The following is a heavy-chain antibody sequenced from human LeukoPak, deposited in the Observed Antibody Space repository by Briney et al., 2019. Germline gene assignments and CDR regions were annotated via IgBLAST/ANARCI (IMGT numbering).Heavy chain of an antibody. J-gene: IGHJ4*02. Sequence: PGGSLRLSCAASGFTFSSYGMHRVRQAPGKGLEWVAVIWYDGSNKYYADSVKGRFTISRDNSKNTLYLQMNSLRAEDTAVYYCARGIGESYFDYWGQGTLVTVSS. D-gene: IGHD3-10*01. CDR1: GFTFSSYG. CDR3: ARGIGESYFDY. CDR2: IWYDGSNK. V-gene: IGHV3-33*01.